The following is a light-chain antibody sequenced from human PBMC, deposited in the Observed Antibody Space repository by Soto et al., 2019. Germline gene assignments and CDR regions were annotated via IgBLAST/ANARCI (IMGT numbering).Light chain of an antibody. J-gene: IGKJ4*02. Sequence: EIVLTQSPATLPLSPGERATLSCRASQSISSYLAWYQQKPGQAPRLLIYDASNRATAIPARFSGSGSGTDFTLTISNLEPEDFAIYYCQHRTNWPLTFGGGTKVEIK. V-gene: IGKV3-11*01. CDR3: QHRTNWPLT. CDR1: QSISSY. CDR2: DAS.